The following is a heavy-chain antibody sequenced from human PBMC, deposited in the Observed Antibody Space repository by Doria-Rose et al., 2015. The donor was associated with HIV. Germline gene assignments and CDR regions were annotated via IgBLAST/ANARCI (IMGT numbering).Heavy chain of an antibody. CDR3: AKAPIIGPKYYFYMDV. J-gene: IGHJ6*03. CDR2: ISWDSGVK. CDR1: GFSFESYA. D-gene: IGHD3-3*01. V-gene: IGHV3-9*01. Sequence: VQLVQSGGGLVQPGRSLRLSCVGSGFSFESYAMHWVRLASWTGLECVAGISWDSGVKGNADSVEGRFTITSDNAKKSVYLEMRSLRPEDTAFYYCAKAPIIGPKYYFYMDVWGKGTSVTVPS.